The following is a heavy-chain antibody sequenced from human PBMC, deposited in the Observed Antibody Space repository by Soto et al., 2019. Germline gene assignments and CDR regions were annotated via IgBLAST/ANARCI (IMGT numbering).Heavy chain of an antibody. V-gene: IGHV5-10-1*01. CDR3: ASDSSSAFYYYYGMDV. Sequence: LGESLKISCKGSGYSFTSYWISWVRQMPGKGLEWMGRIDPSDSYTNYSPSFQGHVTISADKSISTAYLQWSSLKASDTAMYYCASDSSSAFYYYYGMDVWGQGTTVTVSS. CDR1: GYSFTSYW. CDR2: IDPSDSYT. D-gene: IGHD6-6*01. J-gene: IGHJ6*02.